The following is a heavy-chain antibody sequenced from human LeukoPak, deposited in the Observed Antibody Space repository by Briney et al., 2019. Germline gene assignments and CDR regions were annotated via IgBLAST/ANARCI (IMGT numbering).Heavy chain of an antibody. Sequence: GGSLKISCKGFGYSLTSYWIGWVRPMPGKGLEWMGIIYPGDSDTRYSPSFQGQVTISADKSISTAYLQWSSLKASDTAMYYCARRDSSGSAVDYWGQGTLVTVSS. V-gene: IGHV5-51*01. CDR1: GYSLTSYW. J-gene: IGHJ4*02. CDR3: ARRDSSGSAVDY. D-gene: IGHD6-19*01. CDR2: IYPGDSDT.